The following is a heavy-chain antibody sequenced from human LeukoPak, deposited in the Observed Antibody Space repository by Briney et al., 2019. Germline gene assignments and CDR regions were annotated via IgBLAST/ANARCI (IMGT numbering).Heavy chain of an antibody. D-gene: IGHD1/OR15-1a*01. CDR1: GYTFTDYY. J-gene: IGHJ3*01. Sequence: ASVKLSCKASGYTFTDYYMHWVRQAPGQGLEWVGWINPNSGRTNYAQKFQDRVTMTRDTSNNTSYMDLSSLTSDDTAVYYCAREFRTTTWSYDAFDLWGQGTMVTVSS. V-gene: IGHV1-2*02. CDR3: AREFRTTTWSYDAFDL. CDR2: INPNSGRT.